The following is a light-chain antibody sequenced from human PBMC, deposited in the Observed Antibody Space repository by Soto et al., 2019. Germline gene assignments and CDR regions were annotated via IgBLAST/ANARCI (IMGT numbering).Light chain of an antibody. J-gene: IGKJ3*01. CDR3: QQYSSLPPT. Sequence: IVLTQSPGTLSLSPGERATLSCRASQSVDSRFLAWYQQEPGQAPRLLIYATSTRATGIPDRFSGNGSGTDFDLTISRLEPEDFAVYYCQQYSSLPPTFGPGTKVDVK. CDR2: ATS. V-gene: IGKV3-20*01. CDR1: QSVDSRF.